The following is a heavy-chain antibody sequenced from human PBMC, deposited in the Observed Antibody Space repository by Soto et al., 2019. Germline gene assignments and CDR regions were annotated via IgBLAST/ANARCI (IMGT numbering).Heavy chain of an antibody. CDR2: IYSGGST. Sequence: GGSLRLSCAASGFTVSSNYMSWVRQAPGKGLEWVSVIYSGGSTYYADSVKGRFTISRDNSKNTLYLQMNSLRAEDTAVYYCAREIGATFCYYMDVWGKGTTVTVSS. CDR3: AREIGATFCYYMDV. J-gene: IGHJ6*03. CDR1: GFTVSSNY. D-gene: IGHD2-15*01. V-gene: IGHV3-66*01.